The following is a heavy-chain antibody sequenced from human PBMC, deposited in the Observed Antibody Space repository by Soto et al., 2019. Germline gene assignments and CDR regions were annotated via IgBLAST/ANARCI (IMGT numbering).Heavy chain of an antibody. CDR3: ARVLLSSVVSDSRYGMDV. D-gene: IGHD2-8*02. CDR1: DYTFTTYG. V-gene: IGHV1-18*01. CDR2: ITTYNGDT. J-gene: IGHJ6*02. Sequence: QVQLVQSGAEVKKPGASVKVSCKASDYTFTTYGMTWVRQAPGQGLEWMGWITTYNGDTNYAQKLQGRVTVTTDTSTNTAYMELRSLKSDDTAVYYCARVLLSSVVSDSRYGMDVWGQGTTVTVSS.